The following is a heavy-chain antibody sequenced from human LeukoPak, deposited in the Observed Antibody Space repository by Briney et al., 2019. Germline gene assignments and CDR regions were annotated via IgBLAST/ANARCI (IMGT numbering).Heavy chain of an antibody. V-gene: IGHV5-51*01. CDR2: IYPGDSDT. J-gene: IGHJ6*02. Sequence: GESLQISCQGSGYRFTSYWIGWVRRMPGKGLEWMGIIYPGDSDTRYSPSFQGQVTISADKSISTAYLQWSSLKASDTAMYYCATLLNYGSGSYPYYYGMDVWGQGTTVTVSS. CDR1: GYRFTSYW. D-gene: IGHD3-10*01. CDR3: ATLLNYGSGSYPYYYGMDV.